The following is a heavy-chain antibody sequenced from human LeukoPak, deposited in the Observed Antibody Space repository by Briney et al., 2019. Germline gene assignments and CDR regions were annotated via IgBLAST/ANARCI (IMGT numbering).Heavy chain of an antibody. J-gene: IGHJ4*02. CDR3: AKAGSYGSGSYYSPRDY. Sequence: GGSLRLSCAASGFTFSSYAMSWVRQAPGKGLEWVSAISGSGGSTYYADSVKGRFTISRDKSKNTLYLQMNSLRAEDTAVYYCAKAGSYGSGSYYSPRDYWGQGTLVTVSS. V-gene: IGHV3-23*01. D-gene: IGHD3-10*01. CDR2: ISGSGGST. CDR1: GFTFSSYA.